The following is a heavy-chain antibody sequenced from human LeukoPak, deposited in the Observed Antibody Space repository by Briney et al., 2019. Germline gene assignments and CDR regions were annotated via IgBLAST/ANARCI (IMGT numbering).Heavy chain of an antibody. CDR2: ISSSGSAL. V-gene: IGHV3-48*03. Sequence: GGSLRLCCAASGFPLSRHEMNWVRQAPARGVEGITKISSSGSALYYADTVKGRFTISRDNAKSSLYLQMNSLRVEDTAVYYCARGGSLGYWGQGTLVTVSS. D-gene: IGHD6-19*01. J-gene: IGHJ4*02. CDR3: ARGGSLGY. CDR1: GFPLSRHE.